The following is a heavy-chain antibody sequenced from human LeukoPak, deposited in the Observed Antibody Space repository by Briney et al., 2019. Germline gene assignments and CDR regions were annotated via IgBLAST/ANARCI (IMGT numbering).Heavy chain of an antibody. CDR1: GFTFSSYA. CDR2: ISGSGGST. CDR3: AKSQWFGEDGNDY. V-gene: IGHV3-23*01. J-gene: IGHJ4*02. D-gene: IGHD3-10*01. Sequence: GGSLKLSCAASGFTFSSYAMSWVRQAPGEGLEWVSAISGSGGSTYYADSVKGRFTISRDNSKNTLYLQMSSLRAEDTAVYYCAKSQWFGEDGNDYWGQGTLVTVSS.